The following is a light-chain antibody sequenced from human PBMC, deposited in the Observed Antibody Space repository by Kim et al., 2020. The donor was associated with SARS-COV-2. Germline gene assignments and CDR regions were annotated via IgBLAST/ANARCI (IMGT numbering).Light chain of an antibody. CDR1: QSISRY. CDR3: QYSYSVPG. CDR2: TAS. Sequence: DIQMTQSPSSLSASVGDRVTITCRASQSISRYLNWYQQKPGKAPKLLVYTASTLQSGVPSRFSGSGSGTDFTLSISSLQPEDFATYYCQYSYSVPGFGGGTKLEI. V-gene: IGKV1-39*01. J-gene: IGKJ4*01.